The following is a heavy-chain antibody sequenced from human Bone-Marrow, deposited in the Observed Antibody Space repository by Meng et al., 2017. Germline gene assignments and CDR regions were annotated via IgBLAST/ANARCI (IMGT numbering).Heavy chain of an antibody. CDR2: INHSGST. CDR3: AGISYYYGSGSYYKSYYFDY. CDR1: GGSFSGYY. Sequence: QGQRQQLGAGLLKPSATLSLTCAVYGGSFSGYYWSWIRQPPGKGLEWIGEINHSGSTNYNPSLKSRVTISVDTSKNQFSLKLSSVTAADTAVYYCAGISYYYGSGSYYKSYYFDYWGQGTLVTVSS. V-gene: IGHV4-34*01. J-gene: IGHJ4*02. D-gene: IGHD3-10*01.